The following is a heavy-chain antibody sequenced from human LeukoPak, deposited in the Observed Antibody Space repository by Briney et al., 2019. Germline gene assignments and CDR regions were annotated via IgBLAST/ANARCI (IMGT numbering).Heavy chain of an antibody. CDR3: ARGAILRYFDWLAHYYYYYGMDV. Sequence: SETLSLTCTVSGGSISSYYWSWIRQPPGKGLEWIGYIYYSGSTNDNPSLKSRVTISVDTSKNQFSLKLNSVTAADTAVYYCARGAILRYFDWLAHYYYYYGMDVWGQGTTVTVSS. CDR1: GGSISSYY. CDR2: IYYSGST. J-gene: IGHJ6*02. V-gene: IGHV4-59*12. D-gene: IGHD3-9*01.